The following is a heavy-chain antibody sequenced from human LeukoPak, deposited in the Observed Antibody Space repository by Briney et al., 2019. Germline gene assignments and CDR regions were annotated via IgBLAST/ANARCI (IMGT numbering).Heavy chain of an antibody. V-gene: IGHV4-31*03. J-gene: IGHJ4*02. CDR2: IYYSGST. CDR3: ARFFGVVTYYFDY. D-gene: IGHD3-3*01. CDR1: GVSISSGGYY. Sequence: SQTLSLTCTVSGVSISSGGYYWSWIRQHPGKGLEWIGYIYYSGSTYYNPSLKSRVTISVDTSKNQFSLKLSSVTAADTAVYYCARFFGVVTYYFDYWGQGTLVTVSS.